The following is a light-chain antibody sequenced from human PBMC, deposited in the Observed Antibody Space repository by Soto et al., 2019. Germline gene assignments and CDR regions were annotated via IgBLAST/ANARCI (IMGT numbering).Light chain of an antibody. V-gene: IGLV2-8*01. J-gene: IGLJ2*01. Sequence: QSVLTQPPSASGSPGQSVTISCTGSSSDVGTYNFVSWYQQHPGKAPKLTIYDVTKRPSGVPDRFSGSKSGNTASLTVSGLQAEDEADYYCSSYAGFNNVVFGGGTKLTVL. CDR2: DVT. CDR1: SSDVGTYNF. CDR3: SSYAGFNNVV.